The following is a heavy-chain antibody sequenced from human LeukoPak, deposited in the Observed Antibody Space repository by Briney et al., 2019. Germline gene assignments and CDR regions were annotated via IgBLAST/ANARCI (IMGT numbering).Heavy chain of an antibody. D-gene: IGHD6-6*01. CDR1: GFTFSSNW. Sequence: GGSLRLSCAASGFTFSSNWMHWVRQALGKGLVWVSRIKSDGSITSYADSVKGRFTISRDNAKNTLYLQMNSLRAEDTAVYYCARGTLIITALIDYWGQGTLVTVSS. J-gene: IGHJ4*02. V-gene: IGHV3-74*01. CDR2: IKSDGSIT. CDR3: ARGTLIITALIDY.